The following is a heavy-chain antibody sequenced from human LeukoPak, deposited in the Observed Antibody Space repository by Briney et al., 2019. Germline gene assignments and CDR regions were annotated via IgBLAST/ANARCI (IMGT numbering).Heavy chain of an antibody. J-gene: IGHJ4*02. CDR2: ISAYNGNT. CDR3: AKDQSSGYYKTFDY. V-gene: IGHV1-18*01. Sequence: ASVKVSCKASGYTFTSYGISWVRQAPGQGLEWMGWISAYNGNTNYAQKLQGRVTMTTDTSTSTAYMELRSLRSDDTAVYYCAKDQSSGYYKTFDYWGQGTLVTVSS. D-gene: IGHD3-22*01. CDR1: GYTFTSYG.